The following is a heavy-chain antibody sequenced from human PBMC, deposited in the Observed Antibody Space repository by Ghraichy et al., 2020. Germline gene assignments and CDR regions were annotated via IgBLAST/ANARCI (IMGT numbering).Heavy chain of an antibody. V-gene: IGHV3-7*03. D-gene: IGHD6-19*01. CDR2: IKQDGSEK. CDR1: GFTFSTYW. CDR3: AKEYSSGWYSGYGMDV. Sequence: LSLTCAASGFTFSTYWMSWVRQAPGKGLEWVANIKQDGSEKYYVDSVKGRFTISRDNAKNSLYLQMNSLRAEDTAVYYCAKEYSSGWYSGYGMDVWGQGTTVTVSS. J-gene: IGHJ6*02.